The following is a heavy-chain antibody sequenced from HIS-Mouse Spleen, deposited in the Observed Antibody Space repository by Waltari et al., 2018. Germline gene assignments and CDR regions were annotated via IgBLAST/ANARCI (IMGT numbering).Heavy chain of an antibody. CDR3: AREIPYSSSWYDWYFDL. J-gene: IGHJ2*01. D-gene: IGHD6-13*01. V-gene: IGHV4-39*07. CDR1: GGSISSSSYY. CDR2: IYYSGST. Sequence: QLQLQESGPGLVKPSETLSLTCTVSGGSISSSSYYWEWIGSIYYSGSTYYNPSLKSRVTTSVDTSKNQFSLKLSSVTAADTAVYYCAREIPYSSSWYDWYFDLWGRGTLVTVSS.